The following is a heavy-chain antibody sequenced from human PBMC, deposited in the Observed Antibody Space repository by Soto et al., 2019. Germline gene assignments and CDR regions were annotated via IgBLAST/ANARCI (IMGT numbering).Heavy chain of an antibody. D-gene: IGHD5-18*01. V-gene: IGHV3-66*01. CDR2: IYTGGSA. Sequence: EVHLVESGGGLVQPGGSLTISCAASGFTISRTYMNWVRQAPGRGLDWVSVIYTGGSAYYADSVKGRFTISRDSSKNMLYLQMNSLRAEDTAVYYCVRDSYGSSWGQGTLVTVSS. J-gene: IGHJ5*02. CDR1: GFTISRTY. CDR3: VRDSYGSS.